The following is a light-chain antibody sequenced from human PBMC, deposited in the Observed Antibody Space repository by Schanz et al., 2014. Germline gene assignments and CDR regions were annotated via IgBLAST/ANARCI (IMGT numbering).Light chain of an antibody. CDR3: QQFGSSPWT. Sequence: EIVLTQSPGTLSLSPGERATLSCRASQSIGSSYLAWYQQKPGQAPRLLIYGASTRATGIPARFSGSGSGTEFTLTISKLEPEDFAVYYCQQFGSSPWTFGQGTRVDMK. V-gene: IGKV3-20*01. CDR2: GAS. CDR1: QSIGSSY. J-gene: IGKJ1*01.